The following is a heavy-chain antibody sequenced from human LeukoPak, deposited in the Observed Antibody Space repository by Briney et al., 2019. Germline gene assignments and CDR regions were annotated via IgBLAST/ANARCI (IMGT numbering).Heavy chain of an antibody. Sequence: GGSLRLSCAAFGFTYRSYGMHWVRQAPGKGLEWVAFIRYDGIHKDYADVVRGRFSISRDNSKNTLFLQMNSLRAEDTAVYYCAKWDYYDSSGYYSSGVSRFLTAEDYWGQGTLVTVSS. D-gene: IGHD3-22*01. CDR3: AKWDYYDSSGYYSSGVSRFLTAEDY. J-gene: IGHJ4*02. V-gene: IGHV3-30*02. CDR2: IRYDGIHK. CDR1: GFTYRSYG.